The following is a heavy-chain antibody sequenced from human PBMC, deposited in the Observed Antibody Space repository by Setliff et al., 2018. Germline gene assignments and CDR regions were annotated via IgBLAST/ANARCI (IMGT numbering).Heavy chain of an antibody. D-gene: IGHD3-22*01. CDR3: AKVNYYDKSAYLPFDY. Sequence: ASVKVSCEASGYTFTEYSIHWVRQAPGQGLEWMGWINPNTGGSNYAQKFQGRVTMTTDTSISTAYMEMSRLTSDDTAVYYCAKVNYYDKSAYLPFDYWGQGTQVTVSS. CDR1: GYTFTEYS. J-gene: IGHJ4*02. V-gene: IGHV1-2*02. CDR2: INPNTGGS.